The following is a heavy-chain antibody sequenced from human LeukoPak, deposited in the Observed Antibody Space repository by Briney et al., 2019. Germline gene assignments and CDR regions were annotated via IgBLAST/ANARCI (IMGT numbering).Heavy chain of an antibody. CDR2: INPNSGGT. CDR1: GYTFTGYY. Sequence: GASVKVSCKASGYTFTGYYMHWVRQAPGQGLEGMAWINPNSGGTNYEQKFQGRVTMTRDTSISTAYMNLSRLRSDDTAVYYCARAYYGDYYYYGMDVWGQGTTVTVSS. V-gene: IGHV1-2*02. CDR3: ARAYYGDYYYYGMDV. D-gene: IGHD4-17*01. J-gene: IGHJ6*02.